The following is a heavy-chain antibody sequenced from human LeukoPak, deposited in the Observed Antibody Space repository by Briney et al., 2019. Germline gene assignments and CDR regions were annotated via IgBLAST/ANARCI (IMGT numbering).Heavy chain of an antibody. V-gene: IGHV1-2*02. CDR1: GYTFTDYY. CDR2: INPNSGVT. CDR3: AGDRPNNWFDP. J-gene: IGHJ5*02. Sequence: ASVKVSCTASGYTFTDYYIHWVRQAPGQGLEWVGYINPNSGVTNSAQKFQGRVTLTRDTSIATAYMELNRLTSDDTALYYCAGDRPNNWFDPWGQGTLVTVSS.